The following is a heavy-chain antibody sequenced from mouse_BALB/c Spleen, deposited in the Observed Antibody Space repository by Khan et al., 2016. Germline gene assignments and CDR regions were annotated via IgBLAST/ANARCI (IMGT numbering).Heavy chain of an antibody. J-gene: IGHJ2*01. CDR3: GREDY. CDR2: ISSGSSTI. V-gene: IGHV5-17*02. Sequence: EVELVESGGGLVQPGGSRKLSCAASGFTFSSFGMHWVRQAPEKGLEWVAVISSGSSTIYYAHTVKDRFTISRDNPKNTLFLQMTSLRSEDTGIYYCGREDYWGEGTNLT. CDR1: GFTFSSFG.